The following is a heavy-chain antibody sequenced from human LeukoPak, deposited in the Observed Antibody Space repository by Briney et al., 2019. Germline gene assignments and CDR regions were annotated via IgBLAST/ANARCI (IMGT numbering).Heavy chain of an antibody. D-gene: IGHD5-18*01. CDR3: AREDTAMVFYYYYMDV. V-gene: IGHV3-21*01. Sequence: GGSLRLSCAASGFTFSRFTMNWVRQAPGKGLEWVSSITSSSSYIYYADSVKGRFSISRDNAKNSLYLQMNSLRAEDTAVYYCAREDTAMVFYYYYMDVWGKGTTVTVSS. CDR2: ITSSSSYI. J-gene: IGHJ6*03. CDR1: GFTFSRFT.